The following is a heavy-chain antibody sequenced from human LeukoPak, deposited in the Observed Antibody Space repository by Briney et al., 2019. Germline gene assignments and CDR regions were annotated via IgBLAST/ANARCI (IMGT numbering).Heavy chain of an antibody. V-gene: IGHV4-34*01. J-gene: IGHJ6*02. Sequence: PGGSLRLSCAASGFAVSSNYMSWVRQPPGKGLEWIGEINHSGSTNYNPSLKSRVTISVDTSKNQFSLKLSSVTAADTAVYYCARIWLHTHYYYYGMDVWGQGTTVTVSS. CDR1: GFAVSSNY. CDR3: ARIWLHTHYYYYGMDV. CDR2: INHSGST. D-gene: IGHD5-24*01.